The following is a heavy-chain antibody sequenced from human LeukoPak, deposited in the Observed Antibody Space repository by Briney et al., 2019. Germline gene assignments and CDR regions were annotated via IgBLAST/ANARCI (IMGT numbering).Heavy chain of an antibody. Sequence: PSETLPLTCTVSGGSISSGSYYWSWIRQPAGKGLEWIGRIYTSGSTNYNPSLKSRVTISVDTSKNQFSLKLSSVTAADTAVYYCARDYQGGFDPWGQGTLVTVSS. CDR2: IYTSGST. J-gene: IGHJ5*02. CDR3: ARDYQGGFDP. D-gene: IGHD2-2*01. CDR1: GGSISSGSYY. V-gene: IGHV4-61*02.